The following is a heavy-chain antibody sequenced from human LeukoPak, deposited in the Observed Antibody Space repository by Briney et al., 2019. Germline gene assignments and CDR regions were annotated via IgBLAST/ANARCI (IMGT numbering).Heavy chain of an antibody. D-gene: IGHD4-17*01. CDR2: ISPTGDSI. CDR3: ARGSVTTDASFDY. CDR1: GYTFANYY. V-gene: IGHV1-46*01. Sequence: ASVKVSCKASGYTFANYYIHWVRQAPGQGLEWMGKISPTGDSIIYAQRFRDRVTMTTDTSTITVYMELSNLRSEDTSVYYCARGSVTTDASFDYWGQGTLVTVSS. J-gene: IGHJ4*02.